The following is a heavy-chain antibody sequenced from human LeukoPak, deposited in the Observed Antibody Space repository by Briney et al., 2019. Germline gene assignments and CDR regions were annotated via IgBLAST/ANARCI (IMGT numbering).Heavy chain of an antibody. CDR1: GFTFSTYG. V-gene: IGHV3-23*01. CDR3: AKDYVSDY. D-gene: IGHD3-16*01. J-gene: IGHJ4*02. Sequence: GGSLRLSCAASGFTFSTYGMSWVRQAPGKGLEWVSGISASDGSTYYADSVKGRFTISRDNSKNTLYLQMNSLRAEDTALYYCAKDYVSDYWGQGTLVTVSS. CDR2: ISASDGST.